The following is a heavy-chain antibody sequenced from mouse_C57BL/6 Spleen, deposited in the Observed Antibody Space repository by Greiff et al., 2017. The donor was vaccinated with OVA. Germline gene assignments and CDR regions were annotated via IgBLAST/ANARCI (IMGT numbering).Heavy chain of an antibody. Sequence: EVKLVESGPGLAKPSQTLSLTCSVTGYSITSDYWHWIRKFPGNKLEYMGYISYSGSTYYNPSLKSRLSISRDTSTNQYYLQLNSVTTEDTATYYCARFRDYYGSSYDFDYWGQGTTLTVSS. CDR3: ARFRDYYGSSYDFDY. J-gene: IGHJ2*01. V-gene: IGHV3-8*01. D-gene: IGHD1-1*01. CDR1: GYSITSDY. CDR2: ISYSGST.